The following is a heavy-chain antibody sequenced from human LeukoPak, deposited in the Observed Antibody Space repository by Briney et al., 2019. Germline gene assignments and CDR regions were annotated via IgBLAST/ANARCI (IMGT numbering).Heavy chain of an antibody. J-gene: IGHJ6*03. CDR1: GFNFSDYH. CDR3: ARVSGYDLVGAVKFYRHYMDV. D-gene: IGHD5-12*01. CDR2: IKGRYNVR. V-gene: IGHV3-11*04. Sequence: GSLRLSCAASGFNFSDYHMTLIRQSSEKGLGIISYIKGRYNVRFYADSFKGRFTISRDNAKNSLYLQVNSLRADDSAVYFCARVSGYDLVGAVKFYRHYMDVWGKGTAVTVSS.